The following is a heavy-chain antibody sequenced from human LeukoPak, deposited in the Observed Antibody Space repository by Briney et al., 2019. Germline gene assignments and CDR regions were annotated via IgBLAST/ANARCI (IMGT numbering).Heavy chain of an antibody. CDR1: GYTFTSYG. CDR3: ARGEGYSGYDLITHPYDFEGVLDY. V-gene: IGHV1-18*01. CDR2: ISAYNGNT. D-gene: IGHD5-12*01. J-gene: IGHJ4*02. Sequence: VASVKVSCKASGYTFTSYGISWVRQAPGQGLEWMGWISAYNGNTNYAQKLQGRVTMTTDTSTSTAYMELRSLRSDDTAVYYCARGEGYSGYDLITHPYDFEGVLDYWGQGTLVTVSS.